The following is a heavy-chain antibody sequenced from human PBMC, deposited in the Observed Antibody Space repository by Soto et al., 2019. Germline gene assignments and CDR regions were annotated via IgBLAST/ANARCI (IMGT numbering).Heavy chain of an antibody. CDR2: INPSGGST. CDR3: APLRATGAFDI. V-gene: IGHV1-46*01. D-gene: IGHD3-10*01. J-gene: IGHJ3*02. Sequence: GASVKVSCKASGYTFTSYYMHWVRQAPGQGLEWMGIINPSGGSTSYAQKFQGRVTMTRDTSTGTVYMELSSLRSEDTAVYYCAPLRATGAFDIWGQGTMVTVSS. CDR1: GYTFTSYY.